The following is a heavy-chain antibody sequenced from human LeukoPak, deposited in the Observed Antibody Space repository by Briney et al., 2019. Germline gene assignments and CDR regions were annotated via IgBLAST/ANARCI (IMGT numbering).Heavy chain of an antibody. CDR3: ARDWGNWDFDY. CDR1: GFTFNYYS. Sequence: GSLRLSCAASGFTFNYYSMNWVRQAPGKGLEWISSISSLSNYIYYADSVKGRFTISRDNAKNSLYLQMNSLRAEDTAVYYCARDWGNWDFDYWGQGTLVTVSS. J-gene: IGHJ4*02. CDR2: ISSLSNYI. D-gene: IGHD1-1*01. V-gene: IGHV3-21*01.